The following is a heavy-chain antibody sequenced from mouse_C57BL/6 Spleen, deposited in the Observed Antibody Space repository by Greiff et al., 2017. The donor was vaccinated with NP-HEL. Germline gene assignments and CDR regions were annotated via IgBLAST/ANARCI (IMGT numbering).Heavy chain of an antibody. J-gene: IGHJ2*01. V-gene: IGHV1-81*01. CDR3: ARRDSSGYSIFDY. D-gene: IGHD3-2*02. CDR1: GYTFTSYG. CDR2: IYPRSGNT. Sequence: QVQLKQSGAELARPGASVKLSCKASGYTFTSYGISWVKQRTGQGLEWIGEIYPRSGNTYYNEKFKGKATLTADKSSSTAYMELRSLTSEDSAVYFCARRDSSGYSIFDYWGQGTTLTVSS.